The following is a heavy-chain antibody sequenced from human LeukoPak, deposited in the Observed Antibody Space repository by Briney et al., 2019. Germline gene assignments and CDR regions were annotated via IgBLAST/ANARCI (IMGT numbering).Heavy chain of an antibody. CDR1: GFTFDDYA. J-gene: IGHJ3*02. CDR2: IYSGGST. V-gene: IGHV3-53*01. CDR3: AREGTDVFDI. Sequence: GGSLRLSCAASGFTFDDYAMHWVRQAPGRGLEWVSVIYSGGSTYYADSVKGRFTISRDNSKNTLYLQMNSLRAEDTAVYYCAREGTDVFDIWGQGTMVTVSS.